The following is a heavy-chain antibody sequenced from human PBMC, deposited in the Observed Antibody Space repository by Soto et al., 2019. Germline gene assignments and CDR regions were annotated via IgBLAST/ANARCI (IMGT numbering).Heavy chain of an antibody. Sequence: QVQLVQSGAEVKKPGASVKVSCKASGYPFTGYYMHWVRQAPGQGLEWMGWINPNSGGTNYAQKVQGRVTKTRDTSISTAYMELSRLRSDDTAVYYCARDNYDILTGSFFDIWGQGTMVTVSS. CDR2: INPNSGGT. V-gene: IGHV1-2*02. CDR3: ARDNYDILTGSFFDI. D-gene: IGHD3-9*01. CDR1: GYPFTGYY. J-gene: IGHJ3*02.